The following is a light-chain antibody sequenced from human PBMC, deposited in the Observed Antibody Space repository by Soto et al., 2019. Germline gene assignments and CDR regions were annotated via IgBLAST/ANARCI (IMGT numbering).Light chain of an antibody. CDR1: SSDVGSYNR. CDR3: SSYTSSSTFVV. V-gene: IGLV2-18*02. Sequence: QSALTQPPSVSGSPGQSVTISCTGTSSDVGSYNRVSWYQQPPGTAPKLMIYEVSNRPSGVPDRFSGSKSGNTASLTISGLQAEGEADYYCSSYTSSSTFVVFGGGTKVTVL. J-gene: IGLJ2*01. CDR2: EVS.